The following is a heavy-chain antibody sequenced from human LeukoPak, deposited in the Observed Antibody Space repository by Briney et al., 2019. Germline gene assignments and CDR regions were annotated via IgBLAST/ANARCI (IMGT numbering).Heavy chain of an antibody. V-gene: IGHV3-48*01. CDR3: ARDPRTDYDFWSGYLPLGY. CDR2: ISSSSSTI. CDR1: GFTFSSYS. D-gene: IGHD3-3*01. J-gene: IGHJ4*02. Sequence: GGSLRLSCAASGFTFSSYSMNWVRQAPGKGLEWVSYISSSSSTIYYADSVKGRFTISRDNAKNSLYLQMNSLRAEDTAVYYCARDPRTDYDFWSGYLPLGYWGQGTLVTVSS.